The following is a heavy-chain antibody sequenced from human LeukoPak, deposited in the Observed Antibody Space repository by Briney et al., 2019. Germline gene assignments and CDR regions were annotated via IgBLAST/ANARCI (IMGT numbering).Heavy chain of an antibody. J-gene: IGHJ4*02. CDR2: IYNSGST. D-gene: IGHD6-19*01. CDR1: GGSISTYY. CDR3: ARFKRAGGWSYFDY. V-gene: IGHV4-59*01. Sequence: SETLSLTCTVSGGSISTYYWSWIRKPPGKGLEWIGHIYNSGSTNYSPSLKSRVNISVDTSKNQFSLKLSSVTAADTAVYYCARFKRAGGWSYFDYWGQGTLVTVSS.